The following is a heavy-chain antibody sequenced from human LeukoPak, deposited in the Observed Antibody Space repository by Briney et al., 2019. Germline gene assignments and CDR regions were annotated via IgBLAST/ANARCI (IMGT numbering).Heavy chain of an antibody. CDR1: GGSISSGGYS. D-gene: IGHD2-2*01. CDR3: ARNLYCSSTGCSPGIFDY. CDR2: IYHSGST. Sequence: SETLSLTCAVSGGSISSGGYSWSWIRQPPGKGLEWIGYIYHSGSTYYNPSLKSRVTISVDRSKNQFSLKLSSVTAADTAVYYCARNLYCSSTGCSPGIFDYWGQGTLVTVSS. V-gene: IGHV4-30-2*01. J-gene: IGHJ4*02.